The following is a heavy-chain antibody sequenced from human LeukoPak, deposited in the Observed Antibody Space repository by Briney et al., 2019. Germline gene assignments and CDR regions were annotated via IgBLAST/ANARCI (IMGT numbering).Heavy chain of an antibody. V-gene: IGHV3-11*01. D-gene: IGHD6-19*01. Sequence: GGSLRLSCAASGFTFSDYYMSWIRQAPGKGLEWVSYISSSGSTIYYADSVKGRFTISRDNSKNTLYLQMNSLRAEDTAVYYCAKPVTPLAVAEGFDYWGQGTLVTVSS. CDR2: ISSSGSTI. CDR3: AKPVTPLAVAEGFDY. CDR1: GFTFSDYY. J-gene: IGHJ4*02.